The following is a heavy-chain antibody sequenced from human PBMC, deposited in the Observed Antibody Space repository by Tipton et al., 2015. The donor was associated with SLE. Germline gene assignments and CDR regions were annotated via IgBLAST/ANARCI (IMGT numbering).Heavy chain of an antibody. CDR2: IYTSGST. Sequence: TLSLTCTVSGGSISSGSYYWSWIRQTAGKGLEWIGRIYTSGSTNYNTSIKSRVTMSLDTSKNHFSLELKFVTAADSGVYYCAGLFGGSRACDVWGRGILVAVSS. J-gene: IGHJ2*01. CDR1: GGSISSGSYY. V-gene: IGHV4-61*02. D-gene: IGHD2-15*01. CDR3: AGLFGGSRACDV.